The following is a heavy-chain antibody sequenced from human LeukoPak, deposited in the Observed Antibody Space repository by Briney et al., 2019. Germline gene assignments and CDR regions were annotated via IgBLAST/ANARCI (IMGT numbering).Heavy chain of an antibody. V-gene: IGHV4-4*07. CDR2: IYTSGNT. CDR3: ARGAYIAIRPVDAFDI. J-gene: IGHJ3*02. Sequence: GSLRLSCAASGFTVRDSDMSWIRQPAGKGLEWIGRIYTSGNTDYNPSLKSRVTMSVDTSKNHFSLKLTSVTAADTAVYYCARGAYIAIRPVDAFDIWGQGTMVTVSS. D-gene: IGHD6-6*01. CDR1: GFTVRDSD.